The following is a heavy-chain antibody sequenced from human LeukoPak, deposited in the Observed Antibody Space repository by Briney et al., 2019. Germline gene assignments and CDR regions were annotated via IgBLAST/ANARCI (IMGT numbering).Heavy chain of an antibody. J-gene: IGHJ4*02. D-gene: IGHD2-2*02. CDR1: GYTFTSYG. CDR2: ISAYNGNT. CDR3: ARDRLFLGYCSSTSCHIDY. Sequence: ASVTVSCKASGYTFTSYGISWVRQAPGQGLEWMGWISAYNGNTNYAQKLQGRVTMTTDTSTSTAYMELRSLRSDDTAVYYCARDRLFLGYCSSTSCHIDYWGQGTLVTVSS. V-gene: IGHV1-18*01.